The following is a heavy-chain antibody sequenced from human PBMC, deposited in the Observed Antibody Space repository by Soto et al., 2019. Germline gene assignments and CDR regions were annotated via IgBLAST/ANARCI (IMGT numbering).Heavy chain of an antibody. D-gene: IGHD2-15*01. CDR3: ARRMRESNALDI. V-gene: IGHV3-23*01. J-gene: IGHJ3*02. CDR1: GFSFSSYA. CDR2: ISDSGGTT. Sequence: EVQLLESGGGLVQSGGSLRLSCAASGFSFSSYAMSWGRQAPGKGLEWVSGISDSGGTTFYADSVQGHFTISRDNSRNTLYLQTNTLRAGDTATYYCARRMRESNALDIWGLGTMVNFSS.